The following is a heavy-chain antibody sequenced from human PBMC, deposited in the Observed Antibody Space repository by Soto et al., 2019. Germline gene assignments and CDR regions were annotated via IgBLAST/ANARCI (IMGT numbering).Heavy chain of an antibody. J-gene: IGHJ4*02. V-gene: IGHV3-33*01. CDR2: IWYDGSNK. CDR3: ARDQGYCSGGSCYSATPQFDY. Sequence: GGSLRLSCAASGFTFSSYGMHWVRQAPGKGLEWVAVIWYDGSNKYYADSVKGRFTISRDNSKNTLYLQMNSLRAEDTAVYYCARDQGYCSGGSCYSATPQFDYWGQGTLVTVSS. CDR1: GFTFSSYG. D-gene: IGHD2-15*01.